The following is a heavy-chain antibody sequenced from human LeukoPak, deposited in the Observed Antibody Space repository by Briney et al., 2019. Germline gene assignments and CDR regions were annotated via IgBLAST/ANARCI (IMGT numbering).Heavy chain of an antibody. CDR2: IKQDGTEK. CDR1: GFSFTTYW. CDR3: AKVRWGSDNTLDS. V-gene: IGHV3-7*01. D-gene: IGHD3-16*01. J-gene: IGHJ4*02. Sequence: QSGGSLRLSCAASGFSFTTYWMGWVRQAPGKGLEWVANIKQDGTEKYYVDSVKGRFTISRDNAKNSLYLQMNSLRVEDTAVYYCAKVRWGSDNTLDSWGQGTLVTGSS.